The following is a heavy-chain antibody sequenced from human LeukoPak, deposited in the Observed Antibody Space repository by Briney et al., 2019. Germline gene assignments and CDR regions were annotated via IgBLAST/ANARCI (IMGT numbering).Heavy chain of an antibody. CDR3: ARTFDTSGYYYYYDN. J-gene: IGHJ4*02. D-gene: IGHD3-22*01. CDR2: IHKYVGN. V-gene: IGHV4-59*01. CDR1: GGSISRNY. Sequence: SETLSLTCTVSGGSISRNYWSWIREPPRGGLEWIGYIHKYVGNNYNPSLKSRVTISLDTSKNHFSLKLSSVTAADTAVYYCARTFDTSGYYYYYDNWGQGTLVTVSS.